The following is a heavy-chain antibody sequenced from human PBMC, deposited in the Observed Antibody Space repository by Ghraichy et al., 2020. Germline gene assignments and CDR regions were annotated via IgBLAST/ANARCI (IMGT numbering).Heavy chain of an antibody. CDR2: ISSSSTYI. CDR3: ARDLNYYGSGRYYVTSDY. V-gene: IGHV3-21*01. CDR1: GFTFSTYN. D-gene: IGHD3-10*01. Sequence: GGSLRLSCAASGFTFSTYNMNWVRQAPGKGLEWVSSISSSSTYIFYADSVKGRFTISRDNAKNSLYLQMNSLRAEDTAVYYCARDLNYYGSGRYYVTSDYWGQGTLVTVSS. J-gene: IGHJ4*02.